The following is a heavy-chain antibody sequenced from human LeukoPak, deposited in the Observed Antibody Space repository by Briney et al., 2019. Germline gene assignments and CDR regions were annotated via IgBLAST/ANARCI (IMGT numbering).Heavy chain of an antibody. CDR3: AKDSGYYDILTGYPGGDWFDP. V-gene: IGHV3-23*01. CDR1: GFTFSSYA. Sequence: PGGSLRLSCAASGFTFSSYAMSWVPQAPGKGLEWVSALSGSGGSTYYADPVKGRFTISRDNSKNTLYLQMNSLRAEDTAVYYCAKDSGYYDILTGYPGGDWFDPWGQGTLVTVSS. J-gene: IGHJ5*02. D-gene: IGHD3-9*01. CDR2: LSGSGGST.